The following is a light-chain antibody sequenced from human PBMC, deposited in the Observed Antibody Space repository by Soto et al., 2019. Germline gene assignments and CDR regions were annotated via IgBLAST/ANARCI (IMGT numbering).Light chain of an antibody. CDR1: SSNLGAGYD. J-gene: IGLJ3*02. CDR3: QAYDYSLTASV. V-gene: IGLV1-40*01. CDR2: GNR. Sequence: QSVLTQPPSVSGAPGQRVTLSCTGTSSNLGAGYDVHWYQQLPGAAPKLVIFGNRNRPSGVPERVSGSKSGTSASLAITGLQAEDEADYYCQAYDYSLTASVFGGATKLTVL.